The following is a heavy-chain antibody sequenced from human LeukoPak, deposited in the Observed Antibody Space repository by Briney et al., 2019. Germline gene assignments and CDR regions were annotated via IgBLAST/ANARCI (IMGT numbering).Heavy chain of an antibody. CDR1: GGSISSGGYY. J-gene: IGHJ4*02. D-gene: IGHD5-18*01. Sequence: SETLSLTCTVSGGSISSGGYYWSWIRQHPGKGLEWIGYIYYSGSTYYNPSLKSRVTISVDTSKNQFSLKLSSVTAADTAVYYCARSRGYSYGTTFLDYWGQGTLVTVSS. V-gene: IGHV4-31*03. CDR3: ARSRGYSYGTTFLDY. CDR2: IYYSGST.